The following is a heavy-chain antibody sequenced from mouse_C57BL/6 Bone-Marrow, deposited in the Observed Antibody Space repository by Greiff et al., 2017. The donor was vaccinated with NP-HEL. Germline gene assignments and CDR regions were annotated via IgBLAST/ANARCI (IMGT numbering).Heavy chain of an antibody. D-gene: IGHD4-1*01. CDR1: GYTFTTYP. Sequence: VHLVESGAELVKPGASVKMSCKASGYTFTTYPIEWMKQNHGKSLEWIGNFHPYNDDTKYNEKFKGKATLTVEKSSSTVYLELSRLTSDDSAVYYCARGGWDVWYFDVWGTGTTVTVSS. CDR3: ARGGWDVWYFDV. J-gene: IGHJ1*03. CDR2: FHPYNDDT. V-gene: IGHV1-47*01.